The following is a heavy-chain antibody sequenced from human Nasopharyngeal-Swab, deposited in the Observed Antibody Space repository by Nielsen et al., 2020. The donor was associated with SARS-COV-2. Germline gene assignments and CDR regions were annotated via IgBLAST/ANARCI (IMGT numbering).Heavy chain of an antibody. J-gene: IGHJ3*01. Sequence: GGSLRLSCAASGFTVSSNYMTWVRQAPGKGLEWVSVIYSGGSTYYADSVKGRFTISRDNSRNTLYLQMNSLRAEDTAVYYCARGFYSSGWFSHAFDLWGQETMVTVSS. CDR2: IYSGGST. CDR1: GFTVSSNY. V-gene: IGHV3-53*01. CDR3: ARGFYSSGWFSHAFDL. D-gene: IGHD6-19*01.